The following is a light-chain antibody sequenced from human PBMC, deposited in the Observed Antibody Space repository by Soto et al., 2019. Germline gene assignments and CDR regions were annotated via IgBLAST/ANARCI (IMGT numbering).Light chain of an antibody. CDR2: GAS. CDR1: QSVSSRY. J-gene: IGKJ1*01. V-gene: IGKV3-20*01. Sequence: DILWRQSPDTLSLYAGERATLSCRARQSVSSRYLAWYQQKPGQAPRLLIYGASSRATGIPDRFSGSGSGTDFTLTIIRLEPEDFAVYYCQQYGSLPWTFGQGTKVDIK. CDR3: QQYGSLPWT.